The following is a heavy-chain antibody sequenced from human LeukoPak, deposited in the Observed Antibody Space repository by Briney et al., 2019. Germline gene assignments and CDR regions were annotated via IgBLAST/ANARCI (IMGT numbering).Heavy chain of an antibody. J-gene: IGHJ6*02. CDR3: ARLPDPPDYYYYGMDV. Sequence: ASVKVSCKASGYTFTSYGMSWVRQAPGQGLEWMGWISAYNGNTNYAQKLQGRVTMTTDTSTSTAYMELRSLRSDDTAVYYCARLPDPPDYYYYGMDVWGQGTTVTVSS. CDR2: ISAYNGNT. V-gene: IGHV1-18*01. CDR1: GYTFTSYG. D-gene: IGHD1-14*01.